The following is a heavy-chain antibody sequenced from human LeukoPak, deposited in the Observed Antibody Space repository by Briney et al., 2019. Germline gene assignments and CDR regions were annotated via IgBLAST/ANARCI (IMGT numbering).Heavy chain of an antibody. CDR1: GFTFSRFG. Sequence: GGSLRLSRVASGFTFSRFGMHGVRQAPGRGREGVAVIWYDGSDQRYAVSVKGRFTVSSANPKNMVYLQMSSLGAEDTAVYYCARDRNRGKTSWYLDLWGRGNLVKVSS. CDR2: IWYDGSDQ. D-gene: IGHD7-27*01. J-gene: IGHJ2*01. CDR3: ARDRNRGKTSWYLDL. V-gene: IGHV3-33*01.